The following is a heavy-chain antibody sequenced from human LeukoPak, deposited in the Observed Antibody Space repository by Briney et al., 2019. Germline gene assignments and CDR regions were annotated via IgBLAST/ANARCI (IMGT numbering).Heavy chain of an antibody. D-gene: IGHD6-13*01. V-gene: IGHV3-23*01. J-gene: IGHJ4*02. CDR1: AFTFTSYA. CDR2: ISGSGGST. CDR3: AKDQRAATDY. Sequence: GGSLRLSCAASAFTFTSYAMSWVRQAPRKGLEWVSAISGSGGSTYYADTVKGRFNISRNNSKNTLYLQMNSLRAEDTAVYYCAKDQRAATDYWGQGTLVTVSS.